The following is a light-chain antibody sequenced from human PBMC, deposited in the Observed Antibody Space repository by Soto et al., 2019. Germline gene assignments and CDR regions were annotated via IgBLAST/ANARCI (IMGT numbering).Light chain of an antibody. CDR3: QQYATSPWT. V-gene: IGKV3-20*01. CDR2: DTS. Sequence: EIVLTQSPGTLSLSPGERATLSCRVSQSVSSSHLAWYQQKPGQAPRLLIYDTSSRATGIPDRFSGSGSGTDFTLTISRLEPEDFALYYCQQYATSPWTFGQGTKVEIK. CDR1: QSVSSSH. J-gene: IGKJ1*01.